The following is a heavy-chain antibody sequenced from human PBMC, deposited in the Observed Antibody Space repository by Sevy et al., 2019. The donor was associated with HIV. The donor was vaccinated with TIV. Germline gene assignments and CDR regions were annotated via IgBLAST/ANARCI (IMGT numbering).Heavy chain of an antibody. J-gene: IGHJ4*02. V-gene: IGHV1-24*01. CDR1: GYTLTELS. CDR3: ATGKPYYYGSGSYCYFDY. CDR2: FDPEDGET. D-gene: IGHD3-10*01. Sequence: ASVKVSCKVSGYTLTELSMHWVRQAPGKGLEWMGGFDPEDGETIYAQKFQGRVTMTEDTSTDTAYMELSSLRSEDTAVYYCATGKPYYYGSGSYCYFDYWGQGTLVTISS.